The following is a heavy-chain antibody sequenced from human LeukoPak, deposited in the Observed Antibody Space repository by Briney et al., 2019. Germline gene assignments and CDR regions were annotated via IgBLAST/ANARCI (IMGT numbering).Heavy chain of an antibody. J-gene: IGHJ4*02. CDR3: ARLSDSDSSGYYWGFEY. CDR1: GASMNTYY. D-gene: IGHD3-22*01. V-gene: IGHV4-59*08. Sequence: SETLSLTCSVSGASMNTYYWTWIRQPPGKGLECIGYIYYSGSTNYNPSLKSRVTISVDTSRNQFSLKLTSVTAADTALYYCARLSDSDSSGYYWGFEYWGQGTLVTVFS. CDR2: IYYSGST.